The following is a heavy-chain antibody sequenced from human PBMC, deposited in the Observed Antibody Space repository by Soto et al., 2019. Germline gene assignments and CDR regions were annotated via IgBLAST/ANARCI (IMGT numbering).Heavy chain of an antibody. CDR2: IIPIFGTP. CDR1: GGNFNTYP. CDR3: ARDSRLWGSTGWKRENLFDI. D-gene: IGHD3-16*01. J-gene: IGHJ3*02. Sequence: QVLLEQSGAEVKRPGSSVKVSCKTSGGNFNTYPISWVRQAPGHRLEWMGKIIPIFGTPDYAQKFQGRVTINADEATTTVYMELRSLKSDDSAVYYCARDSRLWGSTGWKRENLFDIWGQGTMVTVSS. V-gene: IGHV1-69*18.